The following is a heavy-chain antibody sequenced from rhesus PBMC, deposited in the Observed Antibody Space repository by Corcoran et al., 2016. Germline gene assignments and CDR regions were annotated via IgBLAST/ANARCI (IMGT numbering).Heavy chain of an antibody. CDR1: GGSISVSY. CDR2: IGGSSGRT. V-gene: IGHV4-165*02. J-gene: IGHJ4*01. CDR3: ARTPS. Sequence: QVQLQESGPGLVKPSETLSLTCAVSGGSISVSYWNWIPQPPGKGLEWTGCIGGSSGRTYYNPSLKSRVTISTDTSKNQFSLKLSSVTAADTAVYYCARTPSWGQGVLVTVSS.